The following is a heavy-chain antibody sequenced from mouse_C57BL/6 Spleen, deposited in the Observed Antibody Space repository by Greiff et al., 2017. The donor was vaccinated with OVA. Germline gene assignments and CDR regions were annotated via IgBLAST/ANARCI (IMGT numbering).Heavy chain of an antibody. V-gene: IGHV3-6*01. J-gene: IGHJ2*01. Sequence: EVHLVESGPGLVKPSQSLSLTCSVTGYSITSGYYWNWIRQFPGNKLEWMGYISYDGSNNYNPSLKNRISITRDTSKNQFFLKLNSVTTEDTATYYCARGRDYDAGFDYWGQGTTLTVSS. CDR2: ISYDGSN. D-gene: IGHD2-4*01. CDR3: ARGRDYDAGFDY. CDR1: GYSITSGYY.